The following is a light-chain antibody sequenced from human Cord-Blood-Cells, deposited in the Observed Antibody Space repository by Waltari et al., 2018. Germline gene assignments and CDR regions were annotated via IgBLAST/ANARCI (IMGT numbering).Light chain of an antibody. V-gene: IGKV1-5*03. CDR2: KAY. J-gene: IGKJ2*01. Sequence: DIQMTQSPSTLSASVGDRVTITCRASQSISSWLAWYQQKPGKAPKLLMYKAYSLGSGVPARFSGSGSGTECTVAISSLQPDDFATYYCQQYNSYAYTFGQGTKLQIK. CDR1: QSISSW. CDR3: QQYNSYAYT.